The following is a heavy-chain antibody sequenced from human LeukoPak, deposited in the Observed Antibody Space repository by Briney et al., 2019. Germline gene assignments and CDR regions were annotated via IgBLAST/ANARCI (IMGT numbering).Heavy chain of an antibody. CDR1: GYTFTGYY. J-gene: IGHJ5*02. Sequence: ASVKVSCKASGYTFTGYYMHWVRQAPGQGLEWMGWINPNSGGTNYAQKFQGWVTMTRDTSISTAYMELSRLRCDDTAVYYCARESYCSGGSCYSGWFDPWGQGTLVTVSS. CDR3: ARESYCSGGSCYSGWFDP. V-gene: IGHV1-2*04. CDR2: INPNSGGT. D-gene: IGHD2-15*01.